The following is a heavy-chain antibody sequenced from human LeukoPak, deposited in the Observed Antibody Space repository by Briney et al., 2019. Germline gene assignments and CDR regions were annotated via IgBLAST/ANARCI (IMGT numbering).Heavy chain of an antibody. D-gene: IGHD1-1*01. J-gene: IGHJ3*02. CDR2: INSDGSST. V-gene: IGHV3-74*01. Sequence: PGGSLRLSCVASGFTFSSYWMHWVRQAPGKGLVWVSRINSDGSSTSYADSVKGRFTISRDNANNTLYLQMNSLRAEDTAVYYCARGYPYDAFDIWGQGTMVTVSS. CDR3: ARGYPYDAFDI. CDR1: GFTFSSYW.